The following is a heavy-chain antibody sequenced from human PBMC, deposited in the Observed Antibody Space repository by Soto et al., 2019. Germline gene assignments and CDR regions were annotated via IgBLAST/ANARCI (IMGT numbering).Heavy chain of an antibody. CDR3: ARENLIYCGRGCYSSSFDS. D-gene: IGHD2-21*02. V-gene: IGHV4-31*03. J-gene: IGHJ4*02. CDR2: ISHSGST. CDR1: GGSLTSDDHY. Sequence: QVRLQESGPGLVKPSQTLSLTCSVSGGSLTSDDHYWSWIRHHPGKGLEWIGYISHSGSTFYNPSLKSRVAMSVDTSRNQFSLELTSVTAADTAVYFCARENLIYCGRGCYSSSFDSWGQGTLVIVSS.